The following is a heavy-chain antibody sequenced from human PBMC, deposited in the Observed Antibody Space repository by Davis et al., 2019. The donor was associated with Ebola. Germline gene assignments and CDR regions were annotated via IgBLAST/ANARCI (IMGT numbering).Heavy chain of an antibody. J-gene: IGHJ6*02. V-gene: IGHV4-59*01. Sequence: MPSETLSLTCTVSGGSISAYYWSWIRQPPGKALECIGYIYYSGSTNYNPSLKSRVTISVDTSKNQFSLKLSSVTAADTAVYYCARGGLASTSSDFYYYYYGMDVWGRGTTVTVSS. CDR3: ARGGLASTSSDFYYYYYGMDV. D-gene: IGHD6-6*01. CDR2: IYYSGST. CDR1: GGSISAYY.